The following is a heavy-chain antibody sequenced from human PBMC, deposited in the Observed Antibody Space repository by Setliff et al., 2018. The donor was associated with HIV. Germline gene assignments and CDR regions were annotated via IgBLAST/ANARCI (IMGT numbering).Heavy chain of an antibody. D-gene: IGHD5-12*01. CDR3: AIGYSHGPNY. Sequence: GASVKVSCKTSGDSFSNYAITWVRQAPGQGLEWMGGIVPKFGTPNYAERFQGRVTITADESTSTAYMELRNLRSDDTAVYYCAIGYSHGPNYWGQGTLVTVSS. CDR2: IVPKFGTP. J-gene: IGHJ4*02. CDR1: GDSFSNYA. V-gene: IGHV1-69*13.